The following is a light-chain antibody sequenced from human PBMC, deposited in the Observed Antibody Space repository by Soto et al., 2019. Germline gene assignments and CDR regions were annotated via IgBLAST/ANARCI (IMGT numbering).Light chain of an antibody. CDR3: QQYGSSPRT. Sequence: EIVLTQSPGTLSLSPGERATLSCRASQSVSSNYLAWYQQKPGQAPRLLIYGASSRATGIPDRFSGSGSGAGLTLAISRLEPEDFAVYYCQQYGSSPRTFGQGTKVEIK. V-gene: IGKV3-20*01. CDR2: GAS. J-gene: IGKJ1*01. CDR1: QSVSSNY.